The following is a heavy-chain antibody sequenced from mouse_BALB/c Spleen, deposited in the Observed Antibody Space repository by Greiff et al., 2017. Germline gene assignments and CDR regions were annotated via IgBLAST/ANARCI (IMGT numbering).Heavy chain of an antibody. J-gene: IGHJ4*01. V-gene: IGHV2-4-1*01. CDR2: IWSGGST. Sequence: QVHVKQSGPGLVQPSQSLSITCTVSGFSLTSYGVHWVRQSPGKGLEWLGVIWSGGSTDYNAAFISRLSISKDNSKSQVFFKMNSLQADDTAIYYCARNCGRYDGYAMDYWGQGTSVTVSS. D-gene: IGHD2-14*01. CDR1: GFSLTSYG. CDR3: ARNCGRYDGYAMDY.